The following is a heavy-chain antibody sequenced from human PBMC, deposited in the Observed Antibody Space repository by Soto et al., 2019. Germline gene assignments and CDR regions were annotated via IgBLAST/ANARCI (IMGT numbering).Heavy chain of an antibody. D-gene: IGHD2-15*01. CDR3: ARGTPSSYYAMDV. V-gene: IGHV3-7*02. CDR1: GFTFSSYW. Sequence: GGSLRLSCAASGFTFSSYWMGWVRQAPGKGLEWVANIKQDGSEKYYADSVKGRFTISRDNSKNTLYLQMNSLRVEDTAVYYCARGTPSSYYAMDVWGQGTTVTVSS. J-gene: IGHJ6*02. CDR2: IKQDGSEK.